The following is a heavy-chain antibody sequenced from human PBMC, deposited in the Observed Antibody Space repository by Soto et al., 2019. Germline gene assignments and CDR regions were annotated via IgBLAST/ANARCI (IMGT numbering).Heavy chain of an antibody. V-gene: IGHV3-23*01. J-gene: IGHJ5*02. CDR3: AKNQGVELVPLATVDWFDP. CDR2: ISGSGFKK. CDR1: GFTFSGST. D-gene: IGHD1-26*01. Sequence: GGSLRLSCAASGFTFSGSTLHWVRQAPGKGLEWISSISGSGFKKYYADSVKGRFTISRDNSKSTVYLELNNLSAEDTAVYHCAKNQGVELVPLATVDWFDPWGQGSVVTVSS.